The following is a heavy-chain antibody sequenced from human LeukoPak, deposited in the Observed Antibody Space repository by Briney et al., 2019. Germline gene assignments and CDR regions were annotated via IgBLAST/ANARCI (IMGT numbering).Heavy chain of an antibody. V-gene: IGHV4-39*07. Sequence: PSETLSLTCTVSVDSINNTNSYWGWIRQPPGKGLEWIGSIYYSGTSSYYNPSLKSRVSISRDTSRNQFSLRLSSVTAADTAVYYCARATVLVAAFSAFDVWGQGTMVTVSS. J-gene: IGHJ3*01. CDR1: VDSINNTNSY. D-gene: IGHD2-15*01. CDR3: ARATVLVAAFSAFDV. CDR2: IYYSGTSS.